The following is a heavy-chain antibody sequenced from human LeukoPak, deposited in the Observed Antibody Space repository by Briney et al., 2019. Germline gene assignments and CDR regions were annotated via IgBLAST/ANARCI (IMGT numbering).Heavy chain of an antibody. CDR2: IYYSGST. J-gene: IGHJ5*02. V-gene: IGHV4-39*07. CDR3: ARVVRQQLIWEWFDP. D-gene: IGHD6-13*01. Sequence: SQTLSLTCTVSGGSISSSSYYWGWIRQPPGKGLEWIGSIYYSGSTYYNPSLKSRVTISVDTSKNQFSLKLSSVTAADTAVYYCARVVRQQLIWEWFDPWGQGTLVTVSS. CDR1: GGSISSSSYY.